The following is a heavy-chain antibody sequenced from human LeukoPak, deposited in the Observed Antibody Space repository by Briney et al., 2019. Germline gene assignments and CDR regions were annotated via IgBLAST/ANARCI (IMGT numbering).Heavy chain of an antibody. J-gene: IGHJ4*02. D-gene: IGHD5-24*01. CDR2: IYYSGST. V-gene: IGHV4-59*01. CDR3: ARGGRDGYTLYPLDY. Sequence: SETLSLTCTVSGGSISSYYWSWIRQPPGKGLEWIGDIYYSGSTNCNPSLKSRVTISADTSKNQFSLKLSSVTAADTAVYYCARGGRDGYTLYPLDYWGQGTLVTVSS. CDR1: GGSISSYY.